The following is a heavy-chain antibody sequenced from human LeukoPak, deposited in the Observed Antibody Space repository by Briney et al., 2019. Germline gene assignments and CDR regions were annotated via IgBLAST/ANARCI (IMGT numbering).Heavy chain of an antibody. CDR1: GLSFSSSW. D-gene: IGHD5-24*01. CDR3: VKDIQLST. J-gene: IGHJ3*01. CDR2: IKQDGSEK. V-gene: IGHV3-7*04. Sequence: GGSLRLSCAASGLSFSSSWMNWVRQAPGKGLEWVANIKQDGSEKYYVDSVKGRFTISRDNSNHTLSLQMNSLRVEDTAIYYCVKDIQLSTWGLGTMVTVSS.